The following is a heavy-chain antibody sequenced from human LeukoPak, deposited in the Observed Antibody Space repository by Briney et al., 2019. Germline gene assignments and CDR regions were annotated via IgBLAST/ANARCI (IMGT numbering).Heavy chain of an antibody. CDR3: AKGVGGSANYYYMDV. V-gene: IGHV3-30-3*01. CDR1: GFTFSSYA. D-gene: IGHD3-10*01. J-gene: IGHJ6*03. Sequence: GGSLRLSCAASGFTFSSYAMHWVRQAPGKGLEWVAVISYDGSNKYYADSVKGRFTISRDNSKNTLYLQMNSLRTEDTAVYYCAKGVGGSANYYYMDVWGKGTTVTVSS. CDR2: ISYDGSNK.